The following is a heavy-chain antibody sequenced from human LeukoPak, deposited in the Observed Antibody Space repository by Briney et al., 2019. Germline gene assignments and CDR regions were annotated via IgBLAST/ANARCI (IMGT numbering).Heavy chain of an antibody. CDR3: AKDQSSDWYGYNYYYMDV. J-gene: IGHJ6*03. Sequence: PGASVKVSCKASGYTFTGYYMHWVRQAPGQGLEWMGWINPNSGDTNYAQKFQGRVTMTRDTSSSTAYMDLSRLRSDDTAVYYCAKDQSSDWYGYNYYYMDVWGKGTTVTISS. V-gene: IGHV1-2*02. CDR2: INPNSGDT. CDR1: GYTFTGYY. D-gene: IGHD6-19*01.